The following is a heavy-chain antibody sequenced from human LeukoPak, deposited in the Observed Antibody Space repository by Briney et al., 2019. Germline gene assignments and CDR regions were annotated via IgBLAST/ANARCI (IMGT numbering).Heavy chain of an antibody. Sequence: PGGSLRLSCAASGFTFSSSGMHWVRQAPGKGLEWVAVISYDGEKTYHGDSVKGRFTISRDNSKNTLFLHMNSLRVDDTAVYYCAKVPPTSVTREGMDVWGQGTAVRVSS. CDR1: GFTFSSSG. V-gene: IGHV3-30*18. CDR2: ISYDGEKT. CDR3: AKVPPTSVTREGMDV. J-gene: IGHJ6*02. D-gene: IGHD4-17*01.